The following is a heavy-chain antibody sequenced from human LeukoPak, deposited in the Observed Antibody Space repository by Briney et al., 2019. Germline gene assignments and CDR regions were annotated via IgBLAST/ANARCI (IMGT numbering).Heavy chain of an antibody. Sequence: ASVKVSCKASGYAFTSYGISWVRHAPAQGLEWMGWISVSNGNTNYAQKLQGRVTMTTDTSTSTAYMELRSLRSDDTAVYYCAREEGNLGDAFDIWGQGTMVTVSS. CDR1: GYAFTSYG. CDR3: AREEGNLGDAFDI. V-gene: IGHV1-18*01. J-gene: IGHJ3*02. D-gene: IGHD4-23*01. CDR2: ISVSNGNT.